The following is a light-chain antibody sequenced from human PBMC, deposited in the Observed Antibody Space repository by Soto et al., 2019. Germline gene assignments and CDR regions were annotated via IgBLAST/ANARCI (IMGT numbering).Light chain of an antibody. Sequence: DIQMTQSPSSLSASVGDRVTITCRASQSISSYLNWYQQKPGKAPKLLIYAASSLPRGVPSRFRGSGSGTDFTLTIRSLQPEDFATYYCHQSYSTPRFTFGPGTKVDIK. CDR3: HQSYSTPRFT. CDR2: AAS. J-gene: IGKJ3*01. CDR1: QSISSY. V-gene: IGKV1-39*01.